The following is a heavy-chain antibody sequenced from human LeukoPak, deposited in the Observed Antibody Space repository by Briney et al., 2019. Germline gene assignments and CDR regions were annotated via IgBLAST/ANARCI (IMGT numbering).Heavy chain of an antibody. Sequence: SETLSLTCTVSGGSISSYYWSWIRQPAGKGLEWIGRIYTSGSTNYNPSLKSRVTISVDTSKNQFSLKLSSVTAADTAVYYCARGIYKVVAATPPTGWGQGTLVTVSS. J-gene: IGHJ4*02. D-gene: IGHD2-15*01. V-gene: IGHV4-4*07. CDR3: ARGIYKVVAATPPTG. CDR2: IYTSGST. CDR1: GGSISSYY.